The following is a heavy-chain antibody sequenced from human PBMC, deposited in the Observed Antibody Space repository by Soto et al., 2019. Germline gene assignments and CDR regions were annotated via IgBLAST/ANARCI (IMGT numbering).Heavy chain of an antibody. J-gene: IGHJ6*02. CDR2: INPNSGGT. CDR1: GYTFSGYY. Sequence: QVQLVQSGAEVKKPGASMKVSCKASGYTFSGYYMHWVRQAPGQGLEWIGWINPNSGGTNYAQKFQGWVTMTRDTSISTAYMELSRLRSDDTAVYYCARALTGGSSGYYSNYGMDVWGQGTTVTVSS. CDR3: ARALTGGSSGYYSNYGMDV. D-gene: IGHD3-22*01. V-gene: IGHV1-2*04.